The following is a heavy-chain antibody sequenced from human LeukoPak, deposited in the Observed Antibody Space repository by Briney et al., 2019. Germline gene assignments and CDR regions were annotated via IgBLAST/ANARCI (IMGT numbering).Heavy chain of an antibody. J-gene: IGHJ4*02. Sequence: SETLSLTCTVSGGSISSSGYYWGWTRQPPGKGLEWIGSIYYSGSTYYNPSLKSRVTISLDTSKNQFSLKLTSVTAADTAMYSCARHPPSYYDYWGQGTLVTVS. D-gene: IGHD3-10*01. CDR3: ARHPPSYYDY. V-gene: IGHV4-39*01. CDR1: GGSISSSGYY. CDR2: IYYSGST.